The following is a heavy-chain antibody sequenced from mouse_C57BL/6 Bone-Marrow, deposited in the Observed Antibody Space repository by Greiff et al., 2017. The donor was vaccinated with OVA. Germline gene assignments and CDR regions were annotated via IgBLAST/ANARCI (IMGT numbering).Heavy chain of an antibody. CDR2: IDPENGDT. CDR1: GFNIKDDY. J-gene: IGHJ1*03. V-gene: IGHV14-4*01. CDR3: TTRYGSSPYWYFDV. D-gene: IGHD1-1*01. Sequence: VQLQQSGAELVRPGASVKLSCTASGFNIKDDYMHWVKQRPEQGLEWIGWIDPENGDTEYASKFQGKATITADTSSNTAYLQLSSLTSEDTAVYYCTTRYGSSPYWYFDVWGTGTTVTVSS.